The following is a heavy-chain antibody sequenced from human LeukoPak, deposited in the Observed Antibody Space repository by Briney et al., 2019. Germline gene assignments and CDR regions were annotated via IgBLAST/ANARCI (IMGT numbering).Heavy chain of an antibody. Sequence: AAVKVSCMASGYTFTTYYLHWVRQAPGRGLEWMGIINPSGTSTTYAQKFQGRVTMTMDTSTSTVYMELSSLRSEDTAMYYCARGPPGRVYDSSKKGLFDPWGQAGMATDSS. J-gene: IGHJ5*02. CDR1: GYTFTTYY. CDR3: ARGPPGRVYDSSKKGLFDP. CDR2: INPSGTST. V-gene: IGHV1-46*01. D-gene: IGHD3-22*01.